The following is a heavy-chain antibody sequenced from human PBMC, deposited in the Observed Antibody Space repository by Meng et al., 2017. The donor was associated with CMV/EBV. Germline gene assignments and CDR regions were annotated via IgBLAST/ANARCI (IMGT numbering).Heavy chain of an antibody. CDR2: IIPIFGTA. D-gene: IGHD2-15*01. V-gene: IGHV1-69*05. CDR1: GGTFSSYD. CDR3: ARDGCSGGSCYFFDY. J-gene: IGHJ4*02. Sequence: SGGTFSSYDISWVRQAPGQGLEWMGGIIPIFGTANYAQKFQGRVTITTDESTSTAYMELSSLRSEDTAVYYCARDGCSGGSCYFFDYWGQGTLVTVSS.